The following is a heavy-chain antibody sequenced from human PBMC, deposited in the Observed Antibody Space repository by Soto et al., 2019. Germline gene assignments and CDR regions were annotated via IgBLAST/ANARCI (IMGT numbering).Heavy chain of an antibody. CDR1: GFTFSTYW. Sequence: EVRLVESGGGLVQPGGSLRLSCAASGFTFSTYWMHWVRQAPGKGLVWVSRSNGDGTTTQYADSVKGRFTISRDNAKNTLYLQMNTLRGDDTAMYYCASIPMVRGPSDYWGQGTLVTVSS. V-gene: IGHV3-74*02. J-gene: IGHJ4*02. D-gene: IGHD3-10*01. CDR3: ASIPMVRGPSDY. CDR2: SNGDGTTT.